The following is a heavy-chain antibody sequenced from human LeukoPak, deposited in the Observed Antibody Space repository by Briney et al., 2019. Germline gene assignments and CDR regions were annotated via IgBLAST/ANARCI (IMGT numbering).Heavy chain of an antibody. Sequence: SETLSLTCTVSGGSISSGDYYWSWTRQPPGKGLEWIGYIYYSGSTYYNPSLKSRVTISVDTSKNQFSLKLSSVTAADTAVYYCARGLSTVTTPFDYWGQGTLVTVSS. V-gene: IGHV4-30-4*08. D-gene: IGHD4-11*01. CDR2: IYYSGST. CDR1: GGSISSGDYY. J-gene: IGHJ4*02. CDR3: ARGLSTVTTPFDY.